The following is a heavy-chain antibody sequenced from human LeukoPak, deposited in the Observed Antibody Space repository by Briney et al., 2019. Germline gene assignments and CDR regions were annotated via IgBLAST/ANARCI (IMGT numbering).Heavy chain of an antibody. Sequence: PGGSLRLSCAASGFTFSSYSMNWVRQAPGKGLEWVSSISSGSSYIYYADSVKGRFTISRDNAKNSLYLQMNSLGAEDTAVYYCARAHCSSTSCYEDYYYYMDVWGKGTTVTVSS. CDR2: ISSGSSYI. CDR1: GFTFSSYS. D-gene: IGHD2-2*01. J-gene: IGHJ6*03. CDR3: ARAHCSSTSCYEDYYYYMDV. V-gene: IGHV3-21*01.